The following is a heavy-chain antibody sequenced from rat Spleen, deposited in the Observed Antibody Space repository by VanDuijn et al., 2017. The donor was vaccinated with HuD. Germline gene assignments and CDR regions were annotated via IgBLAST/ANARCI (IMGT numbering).Heavy chain of an antibody. CDR3: ARDPGSSG. CDR2: IWSNGNT. CDR1: GFSLSSYG. D-gene: IGHD1-4*01. J-gene: IGHJ2*01. V-gene: IGHV2-13*01. Sequence: QVQLKESGPGLVQPSQTLSLTCTVSGFSLSSYGVLWVRQPPGKGLEWMGAIWSNGNTNYNSALKSRLSISRDTSKSQVYLKMNSLQTEDTATYYCARDPGSSGWGQGVLVTVSS.